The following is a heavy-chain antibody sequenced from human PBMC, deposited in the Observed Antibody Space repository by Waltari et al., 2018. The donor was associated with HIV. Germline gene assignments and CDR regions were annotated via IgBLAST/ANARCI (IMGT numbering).Heavy chain of an antibody. J-gene: IGHJ4*02. V-gene: IGHV3-23*01. CDR1: GFTFSSYA. D-gene: IGHD1-26*01. CDR3: AKGFRELSFFGY. CDR2: ISGSGGST. Sequence: EVQLLESGGGLVQPGGSLRLSCAASGFTFSSYAMSWARQAPGKGLEWVAAISGSGGSTYYADSVKGRFTISRDNSKNTLYLQMNSLRAEDTAVYYCAKGFRELSFFGYWGQGTLVTVSS.